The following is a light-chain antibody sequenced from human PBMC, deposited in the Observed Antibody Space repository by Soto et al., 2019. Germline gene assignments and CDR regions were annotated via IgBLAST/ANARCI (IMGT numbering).Light chain of an antibody. V-gene: IGLV2-8*01. Sequence: QSALTQPPSASGSPGQSVTISCTGTSSDVGGYNYVSWYQQHPGKAPKLMISEVSRRPSGVPDRFSGSKSGNTASLTVSGLQAEDEAHYYCSSYAHGSTYVFGTGTKVTVL. CDR3: SSYAHGSTYV. CDR2: EVS. CDR1: SSDVGGYNY. J-gene: IGLJ1*01.